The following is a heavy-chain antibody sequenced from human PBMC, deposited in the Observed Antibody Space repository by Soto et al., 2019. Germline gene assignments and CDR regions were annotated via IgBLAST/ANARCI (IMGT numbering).Heavy chain of an antibody. V-gene: IGHV4-34*01. D-gene: IGHD2-2*02. J-gene: IGHJ4*02. CDR3: ARLGVVVPAAIDY. Sequence: SETLSLTCAVYGGSFSGYYWSWIRQPPGKGLEWIGEINHSGSTNYNPSLKSRVTISVDTSKNQFSLKLSSVTAADTAVYYCARLGVVVPAAIDYWGQGTLVTVSS. CDR2: INHSGST. CDR1: GGSFSGYY.